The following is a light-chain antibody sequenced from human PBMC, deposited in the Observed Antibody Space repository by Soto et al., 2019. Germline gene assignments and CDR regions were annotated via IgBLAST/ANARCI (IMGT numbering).Light chain of an antibody. CDR3: ENLNNCAFT. V-gene: IGKV3-11*01. CDR2: DAS. J-gene: IGKJ3*01. CDR1: QSVSSY. Sequence: EIVLTQSPATLSLSPGERATLSCRASQSVSSYLAWYQQKPGQAPRLLIYDASNRATGIPARFSGSGSGTVFTFASGSLEPEELAVYYCENLNNCAFTFGPGTKVDV.